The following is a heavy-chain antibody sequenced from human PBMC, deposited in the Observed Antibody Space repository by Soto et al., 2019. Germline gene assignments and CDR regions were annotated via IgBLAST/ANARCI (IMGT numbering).Heavy chain of an antibody. V-gene: IGHV4-39*01. CDR3: ASPRGKISATLGMDV. CDR2: IYYSGST. D-gene: IGHD3-10*01. J-gene: IGHJ6*02. CDR1: GGSISISSYY. Sequence: SETLSLTCTVSGGSISISSYYLGWIRQPPGKGLEWIGSIYYSGSTYYNPSLKSRVTISVDTSKNQFSLKLSSVTDADTAVYYCASPRGKISATLGMDVCGQGTTVTXS.